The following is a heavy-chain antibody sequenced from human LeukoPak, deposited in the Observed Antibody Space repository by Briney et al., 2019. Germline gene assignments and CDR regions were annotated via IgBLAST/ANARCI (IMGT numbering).Heavy chain of an antibody. J-gene: IGHJ4*02. D-gene: IGHD3-22*01. CDR1: GGSISSGDYY. CDR2: IYYSGST. Sequence: SETLSLTCTVSGGSISSGDYYWSWIRQPPGKGLEWIGYIYYSGSTYYNPSLKSRVTISVDTSKNQFSLKLSSVTAADTAVYYCASPVYYYDSSGYPIAFWGQGTLVTVSS. V-gene: IGHV4-30-4*01. CDR3: ASPVYYYDSSGYPIAF.